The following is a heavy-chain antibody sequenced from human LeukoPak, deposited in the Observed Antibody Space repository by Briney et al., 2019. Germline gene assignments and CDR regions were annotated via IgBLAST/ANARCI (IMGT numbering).Heavy chain of an antibody. CDR3: ARHVGFITMVRGVINNNWFDP. J-gene: IGHJ5*02. CDR2: IYYSGSP. V-gene: IGHV4-39*01. D-gene: IGHD3-10*01. Sequence: PSETLSLTCTVSGGSISSSGYYWGWIRQPPGKGLEWIGRIYYSGSPYYNPSLKSRVTISVDTSKKQFSLKLNSVTAADTAVYYCARHVGFITMVRGVINNNWFDPWGQGTLVTVSS. CDR1: GGSISSSGYY.